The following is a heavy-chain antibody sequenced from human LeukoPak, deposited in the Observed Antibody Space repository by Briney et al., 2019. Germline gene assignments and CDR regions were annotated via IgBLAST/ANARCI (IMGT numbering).Heavy chain of an antibody. V-gene: IGHV3-7*03. J-gene: IGHJ4*02. D-gene: IGHD2-15*01. CDR2: IKQDGNEK. Sequence: PGGSLRLSCAASGFTFNSYWMSWVRQAPGKGLEWVANIKQDGNEKYYVDSVKGRFTISRDNAKNSLYLQMNSLRAEDTAVYYCAKDEGSGTWHYWGQGTLVIVSS. CDR1: GFTFNSYW. CDR3: AKDEGSGTWHY.